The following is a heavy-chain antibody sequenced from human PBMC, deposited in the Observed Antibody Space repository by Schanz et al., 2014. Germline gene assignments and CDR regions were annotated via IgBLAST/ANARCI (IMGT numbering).Heavy chain of an antibody. CDR2: IFFSGST. J-gene: IGHJ6*02. D-gene: IGHD1-26*01. CDR1: GVSIGGYY. Sequence: QVQLQESGPGLVKPSETLSLTCPVSGVSIGGYYWSWIRQPPGKGLEWIGYIFFSGSTTYNPSFNGGVTISEDMPKNQFALNLRSVPAADTAVYYCARLGVGDKAYYYYGTDVWGQGTTVLVSS. CDR3: ARLGVGDKAYYYYGTDV. V-gene: IGHV4-59*08.